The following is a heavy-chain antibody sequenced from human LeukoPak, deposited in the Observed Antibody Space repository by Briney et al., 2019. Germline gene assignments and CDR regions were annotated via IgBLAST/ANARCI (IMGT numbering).Heavy chain of an antibody. CDR3: ATTHYYDSSGTFDY. CDR2: INPNSGGT. CDR1: GYTFTGYY. J-gene: IGHJ4*02. Sequence: ASVKVSCKASGYTFTGYYMHWVRQAPRQGLEWMGWINPNSGGTNYAQKFQGRVTMTRDTSISTAYMELSSLRSEDTAVYYCATTHYYDSSGTFDYWGQGTLVTVSS. V-gene: IGHV1-2*02. D-gene: IGHD3-22*01.